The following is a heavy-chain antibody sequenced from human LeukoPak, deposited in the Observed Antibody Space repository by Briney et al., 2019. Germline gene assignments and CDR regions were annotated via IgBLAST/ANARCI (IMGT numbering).Heavy chain of an antibody. CDR3: ARDGNLITMIVVVKGFDAFDI. D-gene: IGHD3-22*01. CDR2: IYTSGST. Sequence: SSETLSLTCTVSGGSISSGSYYWSWIRQPAGKGLEWIGRIYTSGSTNYNPSLKSRVTISVDTSKNQFSLKLSSVTAADTAVYYCARDGNLITMIVVVKGFDAFDIWGQGTMVTVSS. V-gene: IGHV4-61*02. CDR1: GGSISSGSYY. J-gene: IGHJ3*02.